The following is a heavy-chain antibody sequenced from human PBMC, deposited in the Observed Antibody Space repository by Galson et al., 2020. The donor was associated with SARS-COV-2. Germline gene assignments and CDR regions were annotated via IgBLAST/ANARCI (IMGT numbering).Heavy chain of an antibody. Sequence: SGPTLVQPTQTLTLTCTFSGFSLSTSGVGVGWIRQPPGKALEWLALIYWNDDKRYSPSLKSRLTITKDTSKNQVVLTMTNMDPVDTATYYGARVDDYDISGYSEYCQHWGQGTLVTGSS. J-gene: IGHJ1*01. D-gene: IGHD3-22*01. CDR3: ARVDDYDISGYSEYCQH. V-gene: IGHV2-5*01. CDR1: GFSLSTSGVG. CDR2: IYWNDDK.